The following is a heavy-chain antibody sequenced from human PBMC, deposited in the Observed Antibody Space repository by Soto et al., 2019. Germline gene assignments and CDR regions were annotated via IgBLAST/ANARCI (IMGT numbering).Heavy chain of an antibody. Sequence: QVQLVQSGAEVKKPGASVKVSCKASGYTFTSYDINWVRQATGQGLEWMGWMNPNSGNTGYAQKFQGRVTMTRNTSISTAYMELSSLRSEDTAVYYCARGAVRYCSGGSCQYYYYGMDVWGQGTTVTVSS. D-gene: IGHD2-15*01. CDR2: MNPNSGNT. CDR3: ARGAVRYCSGGSCQYYYYGMDV. CDR1: GYTFTSYD. J-gene: IGHJ6*02. V-gene: IGHV1-8*01.